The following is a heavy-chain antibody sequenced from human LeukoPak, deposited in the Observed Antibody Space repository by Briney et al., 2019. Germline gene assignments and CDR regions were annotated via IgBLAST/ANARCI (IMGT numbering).Heavy chain of an antibody. CDR3: AKRPYDYVWGSYRYPAGYYFDY. Sequence: GGSLRLSCAASGFTFSSYAMSWVRQAPGKGLEWASAISGSGGSTYYADSVKGRFTFSRDNSKNTLYLQMNSLRAEDTAVYYCAKRPYDYVWGSYRYPAGYYFDYWGQGTLVTVSS. J-gene: IGHJ4*02. D-gene: IGHD3-16*02. CDR1: GFTFSSYA. V-gene: IGHV3-23*01. CDR2: ISGSGGST.